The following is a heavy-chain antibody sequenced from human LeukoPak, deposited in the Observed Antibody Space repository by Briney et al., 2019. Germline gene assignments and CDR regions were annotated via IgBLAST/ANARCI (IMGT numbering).Heavy chain of an antibody. D-gene: IGHD2-2*01. CDR3: ARDLPATPHEHDY. CDR1: GFTFSSYW. J-gene: IGHJ4*02. CDR2: INQDGSEQ. Sequence: GGSLRLSCAASGFTFSSYWMSWVRQAPGKGLEWVANINQDGSEQYYVDSVKGRFTISRDNSKNSSYPQMNRLRAEDTAVYYCARDLPATPHEHDYWGQGTLVIVSS. V-gene: IGHV3-7*01.